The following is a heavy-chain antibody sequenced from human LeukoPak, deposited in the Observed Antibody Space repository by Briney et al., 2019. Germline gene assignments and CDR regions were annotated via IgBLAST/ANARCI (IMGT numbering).Heavy chain of an antibody. J-gene: IGHJ4*02. Sequence: PGGSLRLSCAASGFTFSSYAMHWVRQAPGKGLEWVAVISYDGSNKYYADSVKGRFTISRDNSKNTLYLQMNSLRAEDTAVYYCASSEGYSSKGDYFDYWGQGTLVTVSS. V-gene: IGHV3-30*04. CDR2: ISYDGSNK. CDR3: ASSEGYSSKGDYFDY. CDR1: GFTFSSYA. D-gene: IGHD6-19*01.